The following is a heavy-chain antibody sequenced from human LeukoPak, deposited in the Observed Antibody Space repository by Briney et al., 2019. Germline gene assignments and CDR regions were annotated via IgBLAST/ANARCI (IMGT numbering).Heavy chain of an antibody. CDR1: GFTFSSYS. J-gene: IGHJ4*02. CDR2: ISSSSSYI. D-gene: IGHD1-26*01. Sequence: PGGSLRLSCAASGFTFSSYSMSWVRQAPGKGLEWVSSISSSSSYIYYADSVKGRFTISRDNAKNSLYLQMNSLRAEDTAVYYCARAIVGATVFDYWGQGTLVTVSS. CDR3: ARAIVGATVFDY. V-gene: IGHV3-21*01.